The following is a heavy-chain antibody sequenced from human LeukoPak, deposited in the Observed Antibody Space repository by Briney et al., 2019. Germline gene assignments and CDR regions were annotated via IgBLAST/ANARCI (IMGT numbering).Heavy chain of an antibody. D-gene: IGHD4-17*01. CDR2: IWYDGSNK. V-gene: IGHV3-33*01. CDR1: GFTFSSYG. J-gene: IGHJ2*01. CDR3: ARDWATTVTAPPGSYWYFDL. Sequence: GRSLSLSCAASGFTFSSYGMHWVRQAPGKGLEWVAVIWYDGSNKYYADSVKGRFTISRDNSKNTLYLQMNSLRAEDTAVYYCARDWATTVTAPPGSYWYFDLWGRRPLVTVSS.